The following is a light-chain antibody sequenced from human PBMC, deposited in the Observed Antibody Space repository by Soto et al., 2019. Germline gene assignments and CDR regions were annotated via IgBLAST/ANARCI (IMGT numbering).Light chain of an antibody. CDR1: QTISTW. V-gene: IGKV1-5*01. CDR2: DVS. Sequence: DIQMTQSPSTLSASVGDRVTITCRASQTISTWLAWYQHKPGRHPKLLIFDVSTLGSGVPSRFRGSGSGTEFTLPITNVQPDDFATYYCQHYHSYSNTFGQGTKLDIK. CDR3: QHYHSYSNT. J-gene: IGKJ2*01.